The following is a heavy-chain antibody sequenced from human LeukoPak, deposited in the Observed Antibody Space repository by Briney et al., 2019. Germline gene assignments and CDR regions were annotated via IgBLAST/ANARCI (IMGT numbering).Heavy chain of an antibody. CDR3: ARRLSYGSGSLYWFDP. CDR2: IDPSDSYT. J-gene: IGHJ5*02. D-gene: IGHD3-10*01. CDR1: GYSFTSYW. V-gene: IGHV5-10-1*01. Sequence: GESLKISCKGSGYSFTSYWISWVRQMPGKGLEWMGRIDPSDSYTNYGPSFQGHVTISADKSISTAYLQWSSLKASDTAMYYCARRLSYGSGSLYWFDPWGQGTLVTVSS.